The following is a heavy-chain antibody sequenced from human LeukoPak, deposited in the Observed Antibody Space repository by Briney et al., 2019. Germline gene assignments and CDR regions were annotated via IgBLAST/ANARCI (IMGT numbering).Heavy chain of an antibody. CDR2: INHSGST. CDR3: AGADYDFWSGYYRGCWFDP. D-gene: IGHD3-3*01. CDR1: GGSFSGYY. J-gene: IGHJ5*02. Sequence: SETLSLTCAVYGGSFSGYYWSWIRQPPGKGLEWIGEINHSGSTNYNPSLKSRVTISVDTSKNQFSLKLSSVTAADTAVYYCAGADYDFWSGYYRGCWFDPWGQGTLVTVSS. V-gene: IGHV4-34*01.